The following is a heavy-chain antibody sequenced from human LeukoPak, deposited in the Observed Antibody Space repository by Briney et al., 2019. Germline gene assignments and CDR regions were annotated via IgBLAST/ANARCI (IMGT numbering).Heavy chain of an antibody. J-gene: IGHJ4*02. V-gene: IGHV3-21*01. CDR3: ATESSGALDY. CDR1: GFTFSSYG. CDR2: IDTSSYT. D-gene: IGHD1-26*01. Sequence: GGSLRLSCAASGFTFSSYGMSWVRQAPGKGLQYVSSIDTSSYTYYAESVKGRFTISRDNAKNSLYLQMNSLRAEDTSVYYCATESSGALDYWGQGTLVTVSS.